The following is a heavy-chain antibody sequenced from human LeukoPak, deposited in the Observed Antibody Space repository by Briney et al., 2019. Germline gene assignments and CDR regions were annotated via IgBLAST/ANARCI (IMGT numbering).Heavy chain of an antibody. Sequence: GGSLRLPCAASGFTFSSYSMNWVRQAPGKGLEWVSSISSSSSYIYYADSVKGRFTISRDNAKNSLYLQMNSLRAEDTAVYYCVRDPPPTSSRYWYFDLWGRGTLVTVSS. CDR1: GFTFSSYS. CDR3: VRDPPPTSSRYWYFDL. CDR2: ISSSSSYI. V-gene: IGHV3-21*01. J-gene: IGHJ2*01.